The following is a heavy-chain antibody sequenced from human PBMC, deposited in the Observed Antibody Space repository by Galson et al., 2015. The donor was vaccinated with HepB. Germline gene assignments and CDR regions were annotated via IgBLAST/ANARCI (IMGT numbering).Heavy chain of an antibody. V-gene: IGHV3-66*01. J-gene: IGHJ4*02. CDR3: ARDHFTNRPPAFDY. CDR2: IYSGGST. Sequence: SLRLSCAASGFTVSSNYMSWARQAPGKGLEWVSVIYSGGSTYYADSVKGRFTISRDNSKNTLYLQMNSLRAEDTAVYYCARDHFTNRPPAFDYWGQGTLVTVSS. D-gene: IGHD2-8*01. CDR1: GFTVSSNY.